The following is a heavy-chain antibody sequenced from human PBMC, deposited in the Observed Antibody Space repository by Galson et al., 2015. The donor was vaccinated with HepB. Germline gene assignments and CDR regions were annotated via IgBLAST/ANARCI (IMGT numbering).Heavy chain of an antibody. CDR3: ARSGRGRIAAAFIAVAGPFDY. J-gene: IGHJ4*02. CDR1: GGSFSGYY. D-gene: IGHD6-19*01. V-gene: IGHV4-34*01. CDR2: INHSGST. Sequence: ETLSLTCAVYGGSFSGYYWSWIRHPPGKGLEWIGEINHSGSTNYNPSLKSRVTISVDTSKNQFSLKLSSVTAADTAVYYCARSGRGRIAAAFIAVAGPFDYWGQGTLVTVSS.